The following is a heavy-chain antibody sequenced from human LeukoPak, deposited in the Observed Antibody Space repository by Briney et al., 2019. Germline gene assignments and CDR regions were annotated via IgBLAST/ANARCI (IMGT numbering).Heavy chain of an antibody. Sequence: GGSLSLLCGVSGLIDRRYYMRGVRRAPGRGLVGGSVNYCGCSTYYADTVKGRFTISRDNSKNTLYIQMNSLRAEDTAVYYCARDTVEWFGEMVDYYGMDVWGKGTTVTVSS. J-gene: IGHJ6*04. D-gene: IGHD3-10*01. V-gene: IGHV3-53*01. CDR3: ARDTVEWFGEMVDYYGMDV. CDR1: GLIDRRYY. CDR2: NYCGCST.